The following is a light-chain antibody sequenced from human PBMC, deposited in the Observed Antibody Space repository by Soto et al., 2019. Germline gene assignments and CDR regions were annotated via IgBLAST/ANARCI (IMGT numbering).Light chain of an antibody. CDR2: DAS. CDR1: QSISNY. Sequence: IQMTQSPSSLSASVGDIVTMTCRASQSISNYLNWYQQKPGKAPKLLIYDASSLQSGVPSRFSGSGSGTDFTLTISSLQPEDFATYYCQQSYSTPRTFGQGTKVHIK. CDR3: QQSYSTPRT. J-gene: IGKJ1*01. V-gene: IGKV1-39*01.